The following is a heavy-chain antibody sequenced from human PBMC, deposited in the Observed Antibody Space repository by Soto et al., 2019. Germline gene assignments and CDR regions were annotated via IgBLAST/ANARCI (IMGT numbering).Heavy chain of an antibody. CDR2: ISAYNGNT. J-gene: IGHJ4*02. V-gene: IGHV1-18*01. CDR3: VVAAQPYFFDY. Sequence: QVQLVQSGAEVKKPGASVKVSCKASGYTFTSYGISWGRQAPGQVREWMGWISAYNGNTHYAQKLQGRVTMTTDTSTNTAYLELRSLRSEETAVYYCVVAAQPYFFDYWGQGTLVTVAS. D-gene: IGHD2-15*01. CDR1: GYTFTSYG.